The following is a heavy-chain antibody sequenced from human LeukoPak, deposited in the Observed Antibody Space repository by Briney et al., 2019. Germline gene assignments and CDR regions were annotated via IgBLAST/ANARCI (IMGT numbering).Heavy chain of an antibody. CDR1: GFTFSSYS. Sequence: PGGSLRLSCAASGFTFSSYSMNWVRQAPGKGLEWVSSISSSSSYIYYADSVKGRFTISRDNAKNSLYLQMNSLRAEDTAVYYCAKDLGYSYGGFDYWGQGTLVTVSS. J-gene: IGHJ4*02. V-gene: IGHV3-21*04. D-gene: IGHD5-18*01. CDR3: AKDLGYSYGGFDY. CDR2: ISSSSSYI.